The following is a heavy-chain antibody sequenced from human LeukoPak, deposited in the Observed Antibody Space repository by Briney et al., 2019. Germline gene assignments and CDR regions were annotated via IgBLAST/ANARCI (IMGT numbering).Heavy chain of an antibody. V-gene: IGHV3-21*01. Sequence: GGSLRLSCAASGFTFSSYSMNWVRQAPGKGLEWVSSISSSSSYIYYADSVKGRITISRDNAKNSLYLQMNSLRAEDTAVYYCARDDREYYDILTGYENYYYYYGMDVWGQGTTVTVSS. CDR1: GFTFSSYS. J-gene: IGHJ6*02. CDR3: ARDDREYYDILTGYENYYYYYGMDV. D-gene: IGHD3-9*01. CDR2: ISSSSSYI.